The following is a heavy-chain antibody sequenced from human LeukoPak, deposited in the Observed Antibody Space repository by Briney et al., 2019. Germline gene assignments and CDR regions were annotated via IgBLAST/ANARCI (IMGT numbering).Heavy chain of an antibody. D-gene: IGHD5-24*01. CDR1: GFTFRIYG. V-gene: IGHV3-48*04. CDR3: VRATRNGYDY. Sequence: GGSLRLSCAASGFTFRIYGMNWVRQAPGKGPEWVSYISHDSETIYYADSVKGRFTMSRDNAKSSLYLRVSSLRADDTAVYYCVRATRNGYDYWGQGTLVTVSS. J-gene: IGHJ4*02. CDR2: ISHDSETI.